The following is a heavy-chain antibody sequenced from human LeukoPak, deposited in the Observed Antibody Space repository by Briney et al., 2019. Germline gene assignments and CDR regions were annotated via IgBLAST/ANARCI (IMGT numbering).Heavy chain of an antibody. CDR3: ARDSRIQLWLVHFDY. J-gene: IGHJ4*02. Sequence: GASVKVSCKASGYTFTSYGISWGRQAPGQGLEWMGWISAYNGNTNYAQKLQGRVTMTTDTSTSTAYMELRSLRSDDTAVYYCARDSRIQLWLVHFDYWGQGTLVTVSS. CDR1: GYTFTSYG. D-gene: IGHD5-18*01. CDR2: ISAYNGNT. V-gene: IGHV1-18*04.